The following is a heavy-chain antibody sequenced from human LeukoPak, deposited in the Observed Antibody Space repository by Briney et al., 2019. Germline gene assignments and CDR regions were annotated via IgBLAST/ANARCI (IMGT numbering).Heavy chain of an antibody. Sequence: SVKVSCKASGGTFSSYAISWVRQAPGQGLEWMGGIIPIFGTANYAQKFQGRVTITTDESTSTAYMELSSLRSEDTAVYYCAKSSPEYSSSYGAFDIWGQGTMVTVSS. CDR3: AKSSPEYSSSYGAFDI. V-gene: IGHV1-69*05. CDR2: IIPIFGTA. CDR1: GGTFSSYA. D-gene: IGHD6-6*01. J-gene: IGHJ3*02.